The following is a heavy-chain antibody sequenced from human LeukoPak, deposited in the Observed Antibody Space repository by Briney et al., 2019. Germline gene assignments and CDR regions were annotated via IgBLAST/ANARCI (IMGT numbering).Heavy chain of an antibody. Sequence: PGGSLRLSCAASGFTFSSYSMNWVRQAPGKGLERVSYISSSSSTIYYADSVKGRFTISRDNAKNSLYLQMNSLRAEDTAVYYCAIAYYDFWSGYYQGFDYWGQGTLVTVSS. CDR2: ISSSSSTI. J-gene: IGHJ4*02. CDR1: GFTFSSYS. V-gene: IGHV3-48*01. D-gene: IGHD3-3*01. CDR3: AIAYYDFWSGYYQGFDY.